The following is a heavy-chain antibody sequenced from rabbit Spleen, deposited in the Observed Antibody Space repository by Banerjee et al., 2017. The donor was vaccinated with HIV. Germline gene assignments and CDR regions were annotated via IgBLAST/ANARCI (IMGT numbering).Heavy chain of an antibody. Sequence: QEQLEESGGDLVKPGASLTLTCKASGFSFNSGYDMCWVRQAPGKGLEWIACINIVTGKSVYASWAKGRFTISKTSSTTVTLQMTSLTVADTATYFCARETSSGWGIISFYFSLWGPGTLVTVS. CDR1: GFSFNSGYD. CDR2: INIVTGKS. V-gene: IGHV1S45*01. J-gene: IGHJ4*01. D-gene: IGHD4-1*01. CDR3: ARETSSGWGIISFYFSL.